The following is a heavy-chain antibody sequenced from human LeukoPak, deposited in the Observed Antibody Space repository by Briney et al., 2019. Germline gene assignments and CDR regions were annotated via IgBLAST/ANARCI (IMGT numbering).Heavy chain of an antibody. CDR1: GGSLSSYY. V-gene: IGHV4-59*01. CDR3: ARIPRIAARRYRAFDI. CDR2: IYYSGST. J-gene: IGHJ3*02. D-gene: IGHD6-6*01. Sequence: SETLSLTCTVSGGSLSSYYWSWIRQPPGKGLEWVGYIYYSGSTNYNPSLKSGVTISVDTSKNQFSLKLSSVTPADTAVYYCARIPRIAARRYRAFDIWGQGTMVTVSS.